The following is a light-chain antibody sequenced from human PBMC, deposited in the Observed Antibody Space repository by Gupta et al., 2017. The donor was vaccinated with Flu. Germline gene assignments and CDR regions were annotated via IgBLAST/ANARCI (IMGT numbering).Light chain of an antibody. J-gene: IGLJ3*02. CDR3: QSADSSVSSLV. Sequence: SYELTQPPSVSVSPGQTARITCSGDAWPSQQASSYHQQPGRAPLLLIFRNTERPAGVPERVSGSSSGTTVTLTITGGQAEDEADYYCQSADSSVSSLVFGGGTKRTVL. CDR2: RNT. V-gene: IGLV3-25*03. CDR1: AWPSQQ.